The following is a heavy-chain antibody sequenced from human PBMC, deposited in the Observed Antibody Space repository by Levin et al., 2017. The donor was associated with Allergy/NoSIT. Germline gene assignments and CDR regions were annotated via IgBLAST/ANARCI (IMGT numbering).Heavy chain of an antibody. V-gene: IGHV3-30*18. D-gene: IGHD2-2*02. Sequence: GGSLRLSCAASGFTFSSYGMHWVRQAPGKGLEWVAVISYDGSNKYYADSVKGRFTISRDNSKNTLYLQMNSLRAEDTAVYYCAKSKYQLLYSGMDVWGQGTTVTVSS. CDR2: ISYDGSNK. CDR1: GFTFSSYG. CDR3: AKSKYQLLYSGMDV. J-gene: IGHJ6*02.